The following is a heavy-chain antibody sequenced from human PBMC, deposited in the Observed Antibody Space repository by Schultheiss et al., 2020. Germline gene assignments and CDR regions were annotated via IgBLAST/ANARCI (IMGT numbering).Heavy chain of an antibody. Sequence: GGSLRLSCAASGFTFSSYAMSWVRQAPGKGLEWVANIKRDGGEKYYVDSVKGRFTISRDNAKNSLYLQMSSLRAEDTAVYYCARDAVYSNFWSGSGYWGQGTLVTVSS. V-gene: IGHV3-7*01. D-gene: IGHD3-3*01. CDR1: GFTFSSYA. J-gene: IGHJ4*02. CDR3: ARDAVYSNFWSGSGY. CDR2: IKRDGGEK.